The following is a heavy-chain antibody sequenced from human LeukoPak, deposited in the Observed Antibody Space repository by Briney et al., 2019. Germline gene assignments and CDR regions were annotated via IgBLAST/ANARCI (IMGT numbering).Heavy chain of an antibody. V-gene: IGHV3-33*01. Sequence: GGSLRLSCAASGFTFSSYGMHWVRQAPGKGLEWVAVIRYDGSHKYYADSVKGRFTISRDNSKNTLYLQMNSLRAEDTAVYYCARDGRTIAAARHAGFDYWGQGTLVTVSS. CDR1: GFTFSSYG. J-gene: IGHJ4*02. CDR3: ARDGRTIAAARHAGFDY. CDR2: IRYDGSHK. D-gene: IGHD6-13*01.